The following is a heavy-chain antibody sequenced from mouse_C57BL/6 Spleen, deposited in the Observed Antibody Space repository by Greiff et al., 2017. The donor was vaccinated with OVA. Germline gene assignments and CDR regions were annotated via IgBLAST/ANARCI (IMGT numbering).Heavy chain of an antibody. V-gene: IGHV1-55*01. CDR2: LYPGSGST. CDR3: ARGEYGNYVGAY. Sequence: QVQLQQPGAELVKPGASVKMSCKASGYTFTSYWITWVKQRPGQGLEWIGDLYPGSGSTNYNEKFKSKATLTVDTSSSTAYMQLSSLTSEDSAVYYCARGEYGNYVGAYWGQGTLVTVSA. D-gene: IGHD2-10*02. J-gene: IGHJ3*01. CDR1: GYTFTSYW.